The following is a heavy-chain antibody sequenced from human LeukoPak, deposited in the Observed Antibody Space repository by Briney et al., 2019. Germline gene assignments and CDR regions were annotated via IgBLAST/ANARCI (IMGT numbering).Heavy chain of an antibody. J-gene: IGHJ6*02. CDR3: ARDSRRIAGSYYYGMDV. CDR2: ISSSSGTI. D-gene: IGHD6-13*01. CDR1: GFTFSSYS. Sequence: GGSLRLSCAASGFTFSSYSMNWVRQAPGKGPEWVSYISSSSGTIYYADSVKGRFTISRDNAKNSLYLQMNSLRDEDTAVYYCARDSRRIAGSYYYGMDVWGQGTTVTVSS. V-gene: IGHV3-48*02.